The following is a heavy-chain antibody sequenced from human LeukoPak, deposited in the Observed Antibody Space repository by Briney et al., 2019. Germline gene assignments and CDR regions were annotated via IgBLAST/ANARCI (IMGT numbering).Heavy chain of an antibody. D-gene: IGHD2-2*01. CDR1: GASISSYY. J-gene: IGHJ2*01. CDR2: IYTSGST. V-gene: IGHV4-4*07. Sequence: SETLSLTCTVSGASISSYYWSWIRQPAGKGLEWIGRIYTSGSTNYNPSLKSRVTMSVDTSKNQFSLKRSYVTTAEPAVYYCAGYQRYFHLCGRGTLVTLSS. CDR3: AGYQRYFHL.